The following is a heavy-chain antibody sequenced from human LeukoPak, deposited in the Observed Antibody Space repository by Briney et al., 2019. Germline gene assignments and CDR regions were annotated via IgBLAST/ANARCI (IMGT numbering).Heavy chain of an antibody. V-gene: IGHV4-59*01. CDR2: IYYSEST. CDR1: GGSISSYY. CDR3: ARMTSGYYFDY. J-gene: IGHJ4*02. Sequence: SETLSLTCTVSGGSISSYYWSWIRQPPGKGLEWIGYIYYSESTNYNPSLKSRVTISVDTSKNQFSLKLSSVTAADTAVYYCARMTSGYYFDYWGQGTLVTVSS. D-gene: IGHD4-11*01.